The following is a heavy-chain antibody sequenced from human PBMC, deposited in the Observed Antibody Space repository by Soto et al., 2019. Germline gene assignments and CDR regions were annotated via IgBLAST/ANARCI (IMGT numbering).Heavy chain of an antibody. Sequence: SVKVSCKASGGTFSSYAISWVRQAPGQGLEWMGGIIPIFGTANYAQKFQGRVTITADESTSTAYMELSSLRSEDTAVYYCAREALGVSATVHFDSWGPGTLVTVSS. D-gene: IGHD2-15*01. V-gene: IGHV1-69*13. CDR2: IIPIFGTA. CDR3: AREALGVSATVHFDS. CDR1: GGTFSSYA. J-gene: IGHJ4*02.